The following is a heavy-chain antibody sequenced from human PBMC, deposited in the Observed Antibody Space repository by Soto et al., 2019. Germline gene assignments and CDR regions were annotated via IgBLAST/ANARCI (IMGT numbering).Heavy chain of an antibody. Sequence: VKVSCKASGFTFTSSAVQWVRQARGQRLEWIGWIVVGSGNTNYAQKFQERVTITRDMSTSTAYMELSSLRSEDTAVYYCAAVGSHYDILTGYYRGAFDIWGQGTMVTVSS. CDR2: IVVGSGNT. D-gene: IGHD3-9*01. CDR3: AAVGSHYDILTGYYRGAFDI. CDR1: GFTFTSSA. V-gene: IGHV1-58*01. J-gene: IGHJ3*02.